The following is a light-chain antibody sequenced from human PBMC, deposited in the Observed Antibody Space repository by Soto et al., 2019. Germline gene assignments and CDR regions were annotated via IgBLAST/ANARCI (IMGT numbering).Light chain of an antibody. CDR1: SSDVGAYNY. CDR2: DVS. Sequence: QSALTQPASVSESPGQSITISCTGTSSDVGAYNYVSWYQQHPGKAPKLMIYDVSDRPSGVSNRFSGSKSGNTASLTISGLQAEDEADYYCSSFTSSGAVLFGGGTKLTV. CDR3: SSFTSSGAVL. J-gene: IGLJ2*01. V-gene: IGLV2-14*01.